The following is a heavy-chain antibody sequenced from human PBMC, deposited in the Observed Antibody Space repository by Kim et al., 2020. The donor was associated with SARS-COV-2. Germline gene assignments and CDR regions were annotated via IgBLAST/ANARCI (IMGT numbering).Heavy chain of an antibody. D-gene: IGHD2-2*01. J-gene: IGHJ3*02. CDR3: ARESGRRDIVVVPAAMPVGAFDI. CDR2: IYYSGST. CDR1: GGSISSGGYY. V-gene: IGHV4-31*03. Sequence: SETLSLTCTVSGGSISSGGYYWSWIRQHPGKGLEWIGYIYYSGSTYYNPSLKSRVTISVDTSKNQFSLKLSSVTAADTAVYYCARESGRRDIVVVPAAMPVGAFDIWGQGTMVTVSS.